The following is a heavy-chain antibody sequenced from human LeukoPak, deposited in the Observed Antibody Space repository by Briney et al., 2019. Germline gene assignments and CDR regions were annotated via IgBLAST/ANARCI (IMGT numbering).Heavy chain of an antibody. V-gene: IGHV5-51*01. CDR1: GYSFTDYW. D-gene: IGHD4-17*01. Sequence: GESLKISCKGSGYSFTDYWIAWVRQMPGKGLEWLGIIYPGDSDTRYSPSFQGHVTISAHKSISTAYLQWSSLKASDTAIYYCARKVNYGDRSIDYWGQGTLVSVSS. CDR3: ARKVNYGDRSIDY. CDR2: IYPGDSDT. J-gene: IGHJ4*02.